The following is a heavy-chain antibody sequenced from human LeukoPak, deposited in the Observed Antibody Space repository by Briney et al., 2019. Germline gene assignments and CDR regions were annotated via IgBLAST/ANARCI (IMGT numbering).Heavy chain of an antibody. CDR2: IYPSDSHT. D-gene: IGHD5-24*01. Sequence: GASLKISCEASGSSFSDYWIGWVRQMPGKGLEWMGIIYPSDSHTRYSPSFQGQVTISADKSIGTAYLQWSSLKASDTAMYYCARVGSGATPFDFWGQGTLVTVSS. V-gene: IGHV5-51*01. J-gene: IGHJ4*02. CDR3: ARVGSGATPFDF. CDR1: GSSFSDYW.